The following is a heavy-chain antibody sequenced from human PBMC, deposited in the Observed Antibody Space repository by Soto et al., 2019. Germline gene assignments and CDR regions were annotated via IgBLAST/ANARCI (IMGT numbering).Heavy chain of an antibody. D-gene: IGHD2-8*02. CDR2: IRQSGST. Sequence: QVQLKQWGAGLLKPSETLSLTCAVYGGSFSGNYWSWIRQPPGQGLEWIGEIRQSGSTTYNPSLVRRATMSQDTSKNQFSLKLSFVTAADTAVYYCARGKWVGGPMLVLGRPGYYGMDVWGQGTTVTVAS. CDR3: ARGKWVGGPMLVLGRPGYYGMDV. J-gene: IGHJ6*02. CDR1: GGSFSGNY. V-gene: IGHV4-34*01.